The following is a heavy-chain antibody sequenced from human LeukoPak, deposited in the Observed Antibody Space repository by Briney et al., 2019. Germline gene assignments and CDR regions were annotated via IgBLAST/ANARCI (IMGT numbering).Heavy chain of an antibody. CDR2: ISGSGGST. CDR3: ATPRQDIVVVPAAMGVAGWLDP. D-gene: IGHD2-2*01. J-gene: IGHJ5*02. CDR1: GLTFSSYA. Sequence: GGSLRLSCAASGLTFSSYAMSWVRQAPGKGLEWVSAISGSGGSTYYADSVKGRFTISRDNSKNTLYLQMNSLRAEDTAVYYCATPRQDIVVVPAAMGVAGWLDPWGQGTLVTVSS. V-gene: IGHV3-23*01.